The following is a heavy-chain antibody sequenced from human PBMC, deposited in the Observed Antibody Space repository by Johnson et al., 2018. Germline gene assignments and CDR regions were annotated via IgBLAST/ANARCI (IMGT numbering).Heavy chain of an antibody. CDR1: GFTFSSYS. Sequence: VQLVESGGGLVKXGGSLRVSCAASGFTFSSYSMNWVRQAPGKGLEWVSSISSSSSYIYYADSVKGRFTISRDNAKNSLYLKMNSLRAEDTAVYYGARDVSKYGDYNYGMDVWGQGTTVTVSS. CDR2: ISSSSSYI. D-gene: IGHD4-17*01. J-gene: IGHJ6*02. CDR3: ARDVSKYGDYNYGMDV. V-gene: IGHV3-21*01.